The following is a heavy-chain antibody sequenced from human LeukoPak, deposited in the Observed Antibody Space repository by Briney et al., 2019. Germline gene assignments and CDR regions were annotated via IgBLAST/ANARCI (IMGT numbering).Heavy chain of an antibody. Sequence: RASVKVSCKTSGGTFSSYAIIWVRQAPGQGLEWMGWISAYNGNTNYAQKLQGRVTMTTDTSTSTAYMELRSLRSDDTAVYYCARRYSSGWYGIPDYWGQGTLVTVSS. CDR2: ISAYNGNT. CDR1: GGTFSSYA. J-gene: IGHJ4*02. V-gene: IGHV1-18*01. CDR3: ARRYSSGWYGIPDY. D-gene: IGHD6-19*01.